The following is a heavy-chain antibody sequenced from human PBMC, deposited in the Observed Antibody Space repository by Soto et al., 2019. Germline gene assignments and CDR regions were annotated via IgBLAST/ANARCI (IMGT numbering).Heavy chain of an antibody. CDR1: GYTFTSYY. Sequence: GASVKVSCKASGYTFTSYYMHWVRQAPGQGLEWMGIINPSGGSTSYAQKFQGRVTMTRDTSTSTVYMELSSLRSEDTAVYYCARVWEDYCGGDCSYFDYWGQGTLVTVS. V-gene: IGHV1-46*01. CDR2: INPSGGST. CDR3: ARVWEDYCGGDCSYFDY. J-gene: IGHJ4*02. D-gene: IGHD2-21*02.